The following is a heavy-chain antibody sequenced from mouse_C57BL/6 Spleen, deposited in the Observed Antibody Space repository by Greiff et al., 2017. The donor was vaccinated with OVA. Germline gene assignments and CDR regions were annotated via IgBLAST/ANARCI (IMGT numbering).Heavy chain of an antibody. J-gene: IGHJ1*03. Sequence: QVQLKESGAELVKPGASVKISCKASGYAFSSYWMNWVKQRPGKGLEWIGQIYPGDGDTNYNGKFKGKATLTADKSSSTAYMQLSSLTSEDSAVYFCARGLTGTGYFDVWGTGTTVTVSS. CDR3: ARGLTGTGYFDV. CDR2: IYPGDGDT. CDR1: GYAFSSYW. V-gene: IGHV1-80*01. D-gene: IGHD4-1*01.